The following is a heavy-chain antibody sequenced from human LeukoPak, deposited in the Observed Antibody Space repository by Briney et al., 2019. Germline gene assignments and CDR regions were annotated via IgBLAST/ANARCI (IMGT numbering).Heavy chain of an antibody. D-gene: IGHD1-26*01. V-gene: IGHV3-48*03. CDR2: ISSSGSTI. CDR1: GFTFSSYA. CDR3: ARQREWELPYYFDY. J-gene: IGHJ4*02. Sequence: GGSLRLSCAASGFTFSSYAMSWVRQAPGKGLEWVSYISSSGSTIYYADSVKGRFTISRDNAKNSLYLQMNSLRAEDTAVYYCARQREWELPYYFDYWGQGTLVTVSS.